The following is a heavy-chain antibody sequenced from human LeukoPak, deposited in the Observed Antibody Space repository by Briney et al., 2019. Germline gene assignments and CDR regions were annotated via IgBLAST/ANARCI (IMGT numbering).Heavy chain of an antibody. D-gene: IGHD3-10*01. J-gene: IGHJ4*02. CDR2: IYYTGST. CDR1: GGSISSGGYY. CDR3: ARDQEGSGTDY. Sequence: PSETLSLTCTVSGGSISSGGYYWSWLRQHPGKGLEWIAYIYYTGSTYYNPSLKSRLTISVDTSKNHFSLKLSSVTAADTAVYYCARDQEGSGTDYWGQGTLVTVSS. V-gene: IGHV4-31*03.